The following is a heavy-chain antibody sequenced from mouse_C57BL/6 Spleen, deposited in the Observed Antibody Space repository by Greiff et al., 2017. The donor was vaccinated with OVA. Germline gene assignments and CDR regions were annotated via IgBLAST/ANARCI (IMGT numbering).Heavy chain of an antibody. CDR1: GYTFTSYW. D-gene: IGHD1-1*01. Sequence: QVQLKQPGAELVRPGSSVKLSCKASGYTFTSYWMDWVKQRPGQGLEWIGNIYPSDSETHYNQKFKDKATLTVDKSSSTAYMQLSSLTSEDSAVYYCARRGLLHGVDYWGQGTTLTVSS. CDR2: IYPSDSET. CDR3: ARRGLLHGVDY. V-gene: IGHV1-61*01. J-gene: IGHJ2*01.